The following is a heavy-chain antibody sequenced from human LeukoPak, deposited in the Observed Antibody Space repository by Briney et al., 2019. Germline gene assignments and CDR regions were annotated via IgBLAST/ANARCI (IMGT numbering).Heavy chain of an antibody. D-gene: IGHD2-21*01. V-gene: IGHV1-69*13. J-gene: IGHJ6*02. CDR2: IIPIFGTA. CDR1: GGTFSSYA. CDR3: AREFVGRAFVVYYGMDV. Sequence: SVKVSCKASGGTFSSYAISWVRQAPGQGLEWMGGIIPIFGTANYAQKFQGRVTITADESTGTAYMELSSLRSEDTAVYYCAREFVGRAFVVYYGMDVWGQGTTVTVSS.